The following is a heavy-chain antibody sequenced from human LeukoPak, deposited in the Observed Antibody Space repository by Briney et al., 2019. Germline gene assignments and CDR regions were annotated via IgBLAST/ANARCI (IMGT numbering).Heavy chain of an antibody. D-gene: IGHD3-9*01. Sequence: VASVKVSCKASGGTFSSYAISWVRQAPGQGLEWMGGIIPIFGTANYAQKFQGRVTITTDESTSTAYMELSSLRSEDTAVYYCARDPGQYYDILTGYYTPYYFDYWGQGTLVTVSS. CDR1: GGTFSSYA. CDR2: IIPIFGTA. V-gene: IGHV1-69*05. J-gene: IGHJ4*02. CDR3: ARDPGQYYDILTGYYTPYYFDY.